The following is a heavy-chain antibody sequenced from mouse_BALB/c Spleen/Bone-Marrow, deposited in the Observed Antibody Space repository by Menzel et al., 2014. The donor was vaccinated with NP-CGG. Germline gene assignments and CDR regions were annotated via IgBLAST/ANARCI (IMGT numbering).Heavy chain of an antibody. CDR3: ARLAVWGAMDY. CDR1: GFDFSRYW. D-gene: IGHD2-10*02. Sequence: DVMLVESGGGLVQPGGSLNLSCAASGFDFSRYWMSWARPAPGKGQEWIGEINPGSSTINYTPSLKDKFIISRDNAKNTLYLQMSKVRSEDAALYYCARLAVWGAMDYWGQGTSVTVSS. CDR2: INPGSSTI. V-gene: IGHV4-2*02. J-gene: IGHJ4*01.